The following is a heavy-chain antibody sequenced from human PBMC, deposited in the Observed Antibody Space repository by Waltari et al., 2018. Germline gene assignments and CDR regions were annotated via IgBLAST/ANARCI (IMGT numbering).Heavy chain of an antibody. CDR3: ARASRDGYNSYYFDY. CDR1: GYSFTSYW. J-gene: IGHJ4*02. CDR2: MFPGDAVT. V-gene: IGHV5-51*01. D-gene: IGHD5-12*01. Sequence: EVQLVQSGAEVKKPGESLKISCKGSGYSFTSYWIGWVRQMPGKGLEGMGIMFPGDAVTRASPSFQGQVTSSADKSISTAYLQWSSLKASDTAMYYCARASRDGYNSYYFDYWGQGTLVTVSS.